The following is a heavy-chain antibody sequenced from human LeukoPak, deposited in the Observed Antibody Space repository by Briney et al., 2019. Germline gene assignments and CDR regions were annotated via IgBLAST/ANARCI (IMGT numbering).Heavy chain of an antibody. D-gene: IGHD4-17*01. J-gene: IGHJ4*02. CDR3: ARAKDGDYISSPFDF. CDR1: GYSFTNYA. CDR2: ISANNGNT. Sequence: ASVKVSCQASGYSFTNYAIRWVRQAPGQGLEWMGWISANNGNTVYAQNVQGRVAMTTDTSTSTDYMELRSIRSDDTAFYYCARAKDGDYISSPFDFWGQGTLVTVSP. V-gene: IGHV1-18*01.